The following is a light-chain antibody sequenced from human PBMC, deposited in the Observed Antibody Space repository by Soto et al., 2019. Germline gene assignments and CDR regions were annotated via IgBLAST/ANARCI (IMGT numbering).Light chain of an antibody. CDR2: EVS. CDR3: ISYAGSNLLYV. Sequence: SALTQPASVSGSPGQSITISCTGTSSDVGGYNYVSWYQQHPGKAPKLMIYEVSKRPSGVPDRFSGSKSGNTASLTVSGLQAEDEADYYCISYAGSNLLYVFGTGTKVTVL. J-gene: IGLJ1*01. V-gene: IGLV2-8*01. CDR1: SSDVGGYNY.